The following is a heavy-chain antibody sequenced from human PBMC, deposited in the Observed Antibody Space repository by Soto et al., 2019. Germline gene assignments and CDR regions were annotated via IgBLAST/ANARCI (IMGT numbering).Heavy chain of an antibody. CDR3: AGDHGGNDKRWSDP. V-gene: IGHV3-23*01. D-gene: IGHD5-12*01. CDR1: GFTFSSYA. CDR2: ISGSGGST. Sequence: PGGSLRLSCAASGFTFSSYAMSWVRQAPGKGLEWVSAISGSGGSTYYADSVKGRFTISRDNSKNTLYLQMNSLRAEDTAVYYCAGDHGGNDKRWSDPWGQGTLVTVSS. J-gene: IGHJ5*02.